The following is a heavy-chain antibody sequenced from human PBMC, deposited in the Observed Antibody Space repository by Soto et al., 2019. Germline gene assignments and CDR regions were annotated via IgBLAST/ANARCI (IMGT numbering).Heavy chain of an antibody. Sequence: EVHLVESGVGFIHPGGSLRLSCAASGLTISNAWMNWVRQAPGKGLEWVGRIKTNTEGDTTDYAAAVKGRFTVSRDDSKNTLYLQMNSLKTEDTAVYYCTTGSVEGVWGQGTTVTVSS. CDR1: GLTISNAW. CDR3: TTGSVEGV. D-gene: IGHD2-15*01. CDR2: IKTNTEGDTT. V-gene: IGHV3-15*07. J-gene: IGHJ6*02.